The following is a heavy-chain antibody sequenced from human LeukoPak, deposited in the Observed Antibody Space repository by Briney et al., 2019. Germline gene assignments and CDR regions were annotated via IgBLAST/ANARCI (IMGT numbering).Heavy chain of an antibody. V-gene: IGHV3-74*01. D-gene: IGHD6-13*01. J-gene: IGHJ6*02. CDR2: INSDGSST. CDR3: ARLPSIAAAGAVVYYYGMDV. Sequence: GGSLRLSCAASGFTLSSYWMHWVRQAPGKGLVWVSRINSDGSSTSYADSVKGRFTISRDNAKNTLYLQMNSLRAEDTAVYYCARLPSIAAAGAVVYYYGMDVWGQGTTVTVSS. CDR1: GFTLSSYW.